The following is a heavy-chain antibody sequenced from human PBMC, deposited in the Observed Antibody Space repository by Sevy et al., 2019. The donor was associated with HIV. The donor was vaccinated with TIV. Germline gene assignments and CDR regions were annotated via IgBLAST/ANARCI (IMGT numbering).Heavy chain of an antibody. CDR3: ARTATVTISALDS. CDR2: MNHSGTV. CDR1: GGTFVGHY. Sequence: SETLSLTCGVFGGTFVGHYWTWIRQTPGKGQEWIGEMNHSGTVNYNPSLKSRVTMSVDTSNNQFSLRLNSVTAADTAVYYCARTATVTISALDSWGQGTLVTVSS. V-gene: IGHV4-34*01. D-gene: IGHD4-17*01. J-gene: IGHJ4*02.